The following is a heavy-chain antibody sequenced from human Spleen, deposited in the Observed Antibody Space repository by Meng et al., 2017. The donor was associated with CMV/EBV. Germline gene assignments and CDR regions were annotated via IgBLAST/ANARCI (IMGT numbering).Heavy chain of an antibody. CDR3: AKGISETTFHPFDI. V-gene: IGHV3-23*03. J-gene: IGHJ3*02. CDR1: GFIFSSYA. CDR2: IYSDGSAT. D-gene: IGHD1-7*01. Sequence: ETLSLTCAASGFIFSSYAMSWVRQAPGKGLEWVSIIYSDGSATYYAASVKGRFTISRDNSKKMLFLQMNSLRAEDTAVYYCAKGISETTFHPFDIWGQGTRVTVSS.